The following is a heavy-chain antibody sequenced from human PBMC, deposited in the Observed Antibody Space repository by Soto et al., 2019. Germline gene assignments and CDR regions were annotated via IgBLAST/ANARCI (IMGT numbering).Heavy chain of an antibody. Sequence: GGSLRLSCAASGFSLSTNTMHWVRQVPGKGLEWVASISNDGRRKYYADFVKGRFTISRDTANNILYLEMNRLRAEDTSLYYCARVATAMTYDFWGQGTQVTVSS. CDR2: ISNDGRRK. CDR3: ARVATAMTYDF. D-gene: IGHD2-21*02. V-gene: IGHV3-30*04. J-gene: IGHJ4*02. CDR1: GFSLSTNT.